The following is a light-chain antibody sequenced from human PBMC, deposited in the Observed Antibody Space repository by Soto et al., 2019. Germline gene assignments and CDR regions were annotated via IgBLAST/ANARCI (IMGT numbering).Light chain of an antibody. CDR3: QQYVKCPVT. J-gene: IGKJ1*01. CDR1: QSIYTW. V-gene: IGKV1-5*03. Sequence: DIQMTQSPSTLSASVGDRVTITCRANQSIYTWLAWYQHKPGKAPKILIYMASSLENGAPSRFSGSGSGAEFTLTISSLLPDDFATYVCQQYVKCPVTVVQGTKVEIK. CDR2: MAS.